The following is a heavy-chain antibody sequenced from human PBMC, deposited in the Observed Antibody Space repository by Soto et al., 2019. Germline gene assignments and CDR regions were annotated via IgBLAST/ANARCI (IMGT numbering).Heavy chain of an antibody. CDR1: GYTFSSYA. CDR2: ISAYNDNT. V-gene: IGHV1-18*01. Sequence: ASVKVSCKPSGYTFSSYAISWVRQAPGQGLEWMGWISAYNDNTNYVQKLQGRVTMTTDTSTSTAYMELRSLRSDDTAVYCCARGTGGNWAAFDIRGQGTMVTVSS. D-gene: IGHD2-15*01. J-gene: IGHJ3*02. CDR3: ARGTGGNWAAFDI.